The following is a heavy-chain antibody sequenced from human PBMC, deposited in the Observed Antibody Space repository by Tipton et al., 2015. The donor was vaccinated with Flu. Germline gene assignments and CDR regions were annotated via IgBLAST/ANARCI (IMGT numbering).Heavy chain of an antibody. CDR2: IYHSGST. CDR1: GGSFSGYY. D-gene: IGHD3-9*01. Sequence: LSCAVYGGSFSGYYWTWFRQSPGKGLEWIGEIYHSGSTNYNPSLKSRVTISVDTSKNQFSLKLSSLTAADTTVYYCARGDGGDILTGYDYWGQGTLVTVSS. CDR3: ARGDGGDILTGYDY. J-gene: IGHJ4*02. V-gene: IGHV4-34*01.